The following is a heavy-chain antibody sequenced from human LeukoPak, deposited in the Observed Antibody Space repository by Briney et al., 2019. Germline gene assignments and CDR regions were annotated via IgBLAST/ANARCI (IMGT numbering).Heavy chain of an antibody. V-gene: IGHV1-69*05. Sequence: SVKVSCKASGGTFSSYAISWVRQAPGQGLEWMGGVIPIFGTANYAQKFQGRVTITTDESTSTAYMELSSLRSEDTAVYYCAGSGSNYVPNWFDPWGQGTLVTVSS. D-gene: IGHD4-11*01. J-gene: IGHJ5*02. CDR2: VIPIFGTA. CDR3: AGSGSNYVPNWFDP. CDR1: GGTFSSYA.